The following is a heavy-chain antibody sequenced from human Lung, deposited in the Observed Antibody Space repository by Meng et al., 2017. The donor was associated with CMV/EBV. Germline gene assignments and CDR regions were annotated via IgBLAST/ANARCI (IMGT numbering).Heavy chain of an antibody. J-gene: IGHJ6*02. V-gene: IGHV3-21*01. CDR3: ARDQGSYEQLAPDYYYGMDV. Sequence: SXAASGFTFGFYSLNWVRQAPGKGLEWVASITSASRYIFYADSVRGRFTVSRDNAKNSIYLQMNSLRAEDTAVYYCARDQGSYEQLAPDYYYGMDVWGRGTTVTVSS. CDR1: GFTFGFYS. CDR2: ITSASRYI. D-gene: IGHD1-1*01.